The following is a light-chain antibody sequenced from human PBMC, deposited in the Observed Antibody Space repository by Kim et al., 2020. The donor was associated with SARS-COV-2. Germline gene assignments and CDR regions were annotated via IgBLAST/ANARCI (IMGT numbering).Light chain of an antibody. CDR2: YDT. V-gene: IGLV3-21*04. CDR1: NIVSKS. J-gene: IGLJ2*01. Sequence: APGKAARITGGGNNIVSKSVHWCQQKPGQAPVLVIFYDTDRPSGIPERFSGSNSGNTATLTISRVEAGDEADYYCQVWDSSSYQVVFGGGTQLTVL. CDR3: QVWDSSSYQVV.